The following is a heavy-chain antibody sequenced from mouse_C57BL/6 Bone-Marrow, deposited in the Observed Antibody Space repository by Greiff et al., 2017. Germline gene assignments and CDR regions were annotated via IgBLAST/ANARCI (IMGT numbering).Heavy chain of an antibody. CDR1: GFNFKDDY. Sequence: EVQLQQSGAELVRPGASVKLSCTASGFNFKDDYIHWVKQRPDQGLEWIGVIDPDIGDTEYASKFQGKATITSDPTSNTAYLQLSSLTSEDTAVYYCSSFYGNYFDFWGQGTPLTVAS. J-gene: IGHJ2*01. D-gene: IGHD2-10*01. CDR3: SSFYGNYFDF. V-gene: IGHV14-4*01. CDR2: IDPDIGDT.